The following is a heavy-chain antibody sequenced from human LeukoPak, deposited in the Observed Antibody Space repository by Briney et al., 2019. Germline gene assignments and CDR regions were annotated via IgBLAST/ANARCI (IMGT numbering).Heavy chain of an antibody. Sequence: GGSLRLSCAASGFTFSSYWMHWVRQAPGKGLVWVSRINSDGSSTSYADSVKGRFTISRDNAKNTLYPQMNSLRAEDTAVYYCALIGTMVRGVIMDYWGQGTLVTVSS. CDR1: GFTFSSYW. V-gene: IGHV3-74*01. CDR2: INSDGSST. J-gene: IGHJ4*02. CDR3: ALIGTMVRGVIMDY. D-gene: IGHD3-10*01.